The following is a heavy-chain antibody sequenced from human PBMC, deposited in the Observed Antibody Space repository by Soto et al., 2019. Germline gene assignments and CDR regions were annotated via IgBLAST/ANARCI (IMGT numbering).Heavy chain of an antibody. J-gene: IGHJ4*02. CDR1: VFTFSSYS. V-gene: IGHV3-48*02. Sequence: PLRLSCTASVFTFSSYSRNWVRHTPFKLLGWVSYISSSSSTIYYADSVKGRFTISRDNAKNSLYLQMNSLRDEDTAVYYCARIPSTYYYDSSGYPYFEYWGQGTLVTVSS. CDR2: ISSSSSTI. D-gene: IGHD3-22*01. CDR3: ARIPSTYYYDSSGYPYFEY.